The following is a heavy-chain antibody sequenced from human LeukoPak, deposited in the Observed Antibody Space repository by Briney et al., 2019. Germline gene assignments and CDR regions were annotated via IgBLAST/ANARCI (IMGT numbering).Heavy chain of an antibody. Sequence: GGSLRLSCAAFGFTFSSYALSWVRQAPGKGLEWVSAISGSGGSTYYADSVKGRFTISRDNSKNTLYLQMNSLRAEDTAVYYCAKAQRWFRADYWGQGTLVTVSS. CDR2: ISGSGGST. J-gene: IGHJ4*02. CDR3: AKAQRWFRADY. D-gene: IGHD2-15*01. V-gene: IGHV3-23*01. CDR1: GFTFSSYA.